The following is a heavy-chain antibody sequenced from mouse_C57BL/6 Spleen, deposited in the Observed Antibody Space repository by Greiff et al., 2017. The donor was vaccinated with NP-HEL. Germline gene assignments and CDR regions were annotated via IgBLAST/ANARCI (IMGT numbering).Heavy chain of an antibody. V-gene: IGHV5-9-1*02. CDR2: ISSGGDYI. D-gene: IGHD1-1*01. Sequence: EVQRVESGEGLVKPGGSLKLSCAASGFTFSSYAMSWVRQTPEKRLEWVAYISSGGDYIYYADTVKGRFTISRDNARNTLYLQMSSLKSEDTAMYYCTRDSSYDAMDYWGQGTSVTVSS. CDR1: GFTFSSYA. J-gene: IGHJ4*01. CDR3: TRDSSYDAMDY.